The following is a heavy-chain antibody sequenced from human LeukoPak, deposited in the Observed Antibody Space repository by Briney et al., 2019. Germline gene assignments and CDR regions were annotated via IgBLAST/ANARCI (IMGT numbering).Heavy chain of an antibody. Sequence: ETLSLTCTVSGYSISSGYYWGWIRQPPGKGLEWVANIKQDGSEKYYVDSVKGRFIISRDNAKNSLYLQMNSLRAEDTAVYYCASLYSSGYCDYWGQGTLVTVSS. CDR3: ASLYSSGYCDY. V-gene: IGHV3-7*01. CDR2: IKQDGSEK. CDR1: GYSISSGYY. D-gene: IGHD3-22*01. J-gene: IGHJ4*02.